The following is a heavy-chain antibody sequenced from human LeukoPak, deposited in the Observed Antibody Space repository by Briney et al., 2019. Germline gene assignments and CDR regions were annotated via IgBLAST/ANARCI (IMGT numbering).Heavy chain of an antibody. Sequence: SETLSLTCSVYGGSLTAYYWGWIRQPPGKGLEWIGEINHSGSTTYNPSLRSRLNISIDKSKNQFSLRLRSVTAADTAVYYCARRPGIGGCDYWGQGTLVTVSS. CDR3: ARRPGIGGCDY. CDR1: GGSLTAYY. CDR2: INHSGST. V-gene: IGHV4-34*01. D-gene: IGHD3-16*01. J-gene: IGHJ4*02.